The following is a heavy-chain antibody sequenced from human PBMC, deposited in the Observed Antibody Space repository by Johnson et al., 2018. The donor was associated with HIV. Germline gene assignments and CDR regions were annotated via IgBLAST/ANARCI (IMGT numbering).Heavy chain of an antibody. CDR2: ISYDGSNK. Sequence: QVQLVESGGGVVQPGRSLRLSCAASGFTFSSYAMNWVRQAPGKGLEWVAVISYDGSNKYYADSVKGRFTIYRDNSKNTLYLQMNSLRTEDTAVYYCARGRWLRDAFDIWGQGTMVTVSS. V-gene: IGHV3-30*04. J-gene: IGHJ3*02. CDR3: ARGRWLRDAFDI. D-gene: IGHD3-22*01. CDR1: GFTFSSYA.